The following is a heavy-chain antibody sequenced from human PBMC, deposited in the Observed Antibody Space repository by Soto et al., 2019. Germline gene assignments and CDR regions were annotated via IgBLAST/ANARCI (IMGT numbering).Heavy chain of an antibody. D-gene: IGHD2-15*01. Sequence: QVQLVESGRGVVQPGRSLRLSCTASGFTFSTYAMHWVRQAPGKGLEWVAVISADGSNKYYADSVKGRFTISRDNSKNTVYVQMNSLRAEDTAVYFCAKDRYCSGGTCFRYFDLWGRGTLVTVSS. CDR3: AKDRYCSGGTCFRYFDL. V-gene: IGHV3-30*18. CDR1: GFTFSTYA. J-gene: IGHJ2*01. CDR2: ISADGSNK.